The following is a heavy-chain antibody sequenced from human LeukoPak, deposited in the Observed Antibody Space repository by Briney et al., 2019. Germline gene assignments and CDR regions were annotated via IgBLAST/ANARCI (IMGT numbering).Heavy chain of an antibody. D-gene: IGHD2-15*01. CDR1: GFTFSSYS. Sequence: PGGSLRLSCAASGFTFSSYSMNWVRQAPGKGLEWVSSISSSSSYIYYADSVKGRFTISRDNAKNSLYLQMNSLRAEDTAVYYCARDPPRTYCSGGSCYFDHWGQGTLVTVSS. V-gene: IGHV3-21*01. CDR2: ISSSSSYI. CDR3: ARDPPRTYCSGGSCYFDH. J-gene: IGHJ4*02.